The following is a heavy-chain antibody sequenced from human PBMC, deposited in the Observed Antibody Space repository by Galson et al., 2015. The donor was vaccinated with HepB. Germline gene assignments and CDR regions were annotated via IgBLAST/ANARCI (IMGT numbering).Heavy chain of an antibody. CDR2: IIPIFGTA. CDR1: GGTLSSYA. D-gene: IGHD3-22*01. V-gene: IGHV1-69*13. CDR3: ARVDLSPQHYYDSSGYYSRDWFDP. J-gene: IGHJ5*02. Sequence: SVKVSCKASGGTLSSYAISWVRQAPGQGLEWMGGIIPIFGTANYAQKFQGRVTITADESTSTAYMELSSLRSEDTAVYYCARVDLSPQHYYDSSGYYSRDWFDPWGQGTLVTVSS.